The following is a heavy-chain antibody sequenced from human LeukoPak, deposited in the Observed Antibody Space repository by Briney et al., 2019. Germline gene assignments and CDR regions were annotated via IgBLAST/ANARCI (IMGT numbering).Heavy chain of an antibody. Sequence: GGSLRLSCAASGFTFSSYGMHWVRQAPGKGLEWVAVISYDGSNKYYADSVKGRFTISRDNSKNTLYLQMNSLRAEDTAVYYCAKCIVVAGDPFYYMDVWGNGTTVTVSS. J-gene: IGHJ6*03. D-gene: IGHD6-19*01. CDR3: AKCIVVAGDPFYYMDV. V-gene: IGHV3-30*18. CDR1: GFTFSSYG. CDR2: ISYDGSNK.